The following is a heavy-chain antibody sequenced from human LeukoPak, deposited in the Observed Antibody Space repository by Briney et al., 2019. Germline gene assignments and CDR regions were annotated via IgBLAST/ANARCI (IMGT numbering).Heavy chain of an antibody. J-gene: IGHJ4*02. CDR3: ASEGGEMATTYFDY. Sequence: SVKVSCKASGGIFSSYAISWVRQAPGQGLEWMGGIIPIFGTANYAQKFQGRVTITADKSTSTAYMELSSLRSEDTAVYYCASEGGEMATTYFDYWGQGTLVTVSS. CDR1: GGIFSSYA. D-gene: IGHD5-24*01. V-gene: IGHV1-69*06. CDR2: IIPIFGTA.